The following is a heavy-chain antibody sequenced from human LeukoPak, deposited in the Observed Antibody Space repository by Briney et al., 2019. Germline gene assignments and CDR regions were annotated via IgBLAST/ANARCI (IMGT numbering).Heavy chain of an antibody. CDR3: ARVDDAIVGATDLFDY. Sequence: GGSLRLSCAASGFTFSSYSMNWVRQAPGKGLEWVSYISSSSSSTIYYADSVKGRFTISRDNAKNSLYLQMNSLRAEDTAVYYCARVDDAIVGATDLFDYWGQGTLVTVSS. CDR2: ISSSSSSTI. J-gene: IGHJ4*02. V-gene: IGHV3-48*01. D-gene: IGHD1-26*01. CDR1: GFTFSSYS.